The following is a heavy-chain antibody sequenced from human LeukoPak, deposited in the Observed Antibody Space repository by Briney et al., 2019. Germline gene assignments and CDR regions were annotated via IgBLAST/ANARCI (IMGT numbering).Heavy chain of an antibody. J-gene: IGHJ6*03. CDR2: IISSSSYI. CDR3: ARAGSGSYTRTYYYYYMDV. CDR1: GFAFSSYS. Sequence: GGSLRLSCAASGFAFSSYSMNWVRQAPGKGLEWVSSIISSSSYIYYADSVKGRFTISRDNAKNSLYLQMNSLRAEDTAVYYCARAGSGSYTRTYYYYYMDVWGKGTTVTVSS. D-gene: IGHD1-26*01. V-gene: IGHV3-21*01.